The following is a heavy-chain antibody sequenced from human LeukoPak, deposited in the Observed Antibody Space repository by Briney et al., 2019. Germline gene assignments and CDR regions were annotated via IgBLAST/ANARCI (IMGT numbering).Heavy chain of an antibody. V-gene: IGHV3-23*01. Sequence: GGSLRLSCAASGFTFSTYEMNWVRQAPGKGLEWVSVISPSGGATFYGDSVQGRFAISRDNSRDTLYLQMNSLTAEDTAVYYCGKYLQTTVGANDYWGQGTLVTVSS. J-gene: IGHJ4*02. D-gene: IGHD1-26*01. CDR1: GFTFSTYE. CDR3: GKYLQTTVGANDY. CDR2: ISPSGGAT.